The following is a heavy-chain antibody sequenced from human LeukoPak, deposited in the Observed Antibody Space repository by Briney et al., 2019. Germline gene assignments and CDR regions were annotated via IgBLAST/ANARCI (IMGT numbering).Heavy chain of an antibody. J-gene: IGHJ4*02. CDR2: IKPDGSAQ. D-gene: IGHD2-2*02. CDR1: GFTFSNSW. V-gene: IGHV3-7*01. CDR3: AKDRGEVPTAIAY. Sequence: GGSLRLSCAASGFTFSNSWMSWVRQAPGKGLEWVATIKPDGSAQYYMDSVKGRFTISRDNAKNSLFLQINSLGAEDTAVYYCAKDRGEVPTAIAYWGQGTPVTVSS.